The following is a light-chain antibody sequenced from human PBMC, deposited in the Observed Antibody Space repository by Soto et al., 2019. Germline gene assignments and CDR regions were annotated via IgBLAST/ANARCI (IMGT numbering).Light chain of an antibody. CDR1: SSDVGSYNL. CDR3: CSDGGSVV. Sequence: QSVLTQPASVSGSPGQSITISCTGTSSDVGSYNLVSWYQHHPGKAPKLMIYEVSKRPSGVSNRFSGSKSGITASLTISGLQAEDEADYYCCSDGGSVVFGGGTKLTVL. V-gene: IGLV2-23*02. J-gene: IGLJ2*01. CDR2: EVS.